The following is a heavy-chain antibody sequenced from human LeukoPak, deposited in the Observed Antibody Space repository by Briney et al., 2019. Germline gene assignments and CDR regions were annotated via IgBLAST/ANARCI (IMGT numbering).Heavy chain of an antibody. CDR2: ISYDGSNK. CDR1: GFTFSSYA. Sequence: QPGRSLRLSCAASGFTFSSYAMHWVRQAPGKGLEWVAVISYDGSNKYYADSVKGRFTISRDNSKNTLYLQMNSLRAEDTAVYYCAKSSSGWYNLDYWGQGTLVTVSS. D-gene: IGHD6-19*01. J-gene: IGHJ4*02. CDR3: AKSSSGWYNLDY. V-gene: IGHV3-30-3*02.